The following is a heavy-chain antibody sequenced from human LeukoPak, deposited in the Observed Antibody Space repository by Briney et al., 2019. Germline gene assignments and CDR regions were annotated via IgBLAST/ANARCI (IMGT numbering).Heavy chain of an antibody. Sequence: GASVNVSCTASGYTFTSYGISWVRQAPGQGLEWMGWISAYNGNTNYAQNLQGRVTMTTDTSTSTAYMELRSLRSDDTAVYYCARVPAARYNWFDPWGQGTLVTVSS. J-gene: IGHJ5*02. V-gene: IGHV1-18*01. CDR3: ARVPAARYNWFDP. CDR1: GYTFTSYG. D-gene: IGHD2-2*01. CDR2: ISAYNGNT.